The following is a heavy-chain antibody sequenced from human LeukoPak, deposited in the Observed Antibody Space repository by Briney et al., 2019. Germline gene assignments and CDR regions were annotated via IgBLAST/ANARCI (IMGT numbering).Heavy chain of an antibody. J-gene: IGHJ5*02. D-gene: IGHD2-2*01. Sequence: ASVKVSCKASGYTFTGYYMHWVRQAPGQGLEWMGWINLNSGATKYAQKFQGRVNMTRDKSISTAYMEVSRLRFDDTAVYYCARDGGWYQLLWWFDPWGQGTLVTVSS. CDR2: INLNSGAT. CDR1: GYTFTGYY. CDR3: ARDGGWYQLLWWFDP. V-gene: IGHV1-2*02.